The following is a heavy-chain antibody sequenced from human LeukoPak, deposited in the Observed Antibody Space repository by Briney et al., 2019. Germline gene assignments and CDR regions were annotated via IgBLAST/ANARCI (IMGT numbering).Heavy chain of an antibody. CDR1: GYTFTYRY. CDR2: ITPFNGNT. CDR3: ARDPGIAVAGTPGTYYYYYYGMDV. J-gene: IGHJ6*02. Sequence: WASVKVSCKASGYTFTYRYLHWVRQAPGQALEWMGWITPFNGNTNYAQKFQDRVTITRDRSMSTAYMELSSLRSEDTALYYCARDPGIAVAGTPGTYYYYYYGMDVWGQGTTVTVSS. V-gene: IGHV1-45*02. D-gene: IGHD6-19*01.